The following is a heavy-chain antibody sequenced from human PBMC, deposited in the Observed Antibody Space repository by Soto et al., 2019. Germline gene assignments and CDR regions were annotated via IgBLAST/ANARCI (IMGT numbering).Heavy chain of an antibody. V-gene: IGHV3-23*01. Sequence: EVQLLESGGGLVQPGGSLRLSCVASGFTFGSYAMSWVRQAPGKGLEWVSAISGSGGSTNYADSVKGRVTISRENSKNTLYLQMNSLRVEDTAVYYCAKDRQVAAVYYYYGMDVWGQGTTVTVSS. CDR3: AKDRQVAAVYYYYGMDV. J-gene: IGHJ6*02. CDR1: GFTFGSYA. CDR2: ISGSGGST. D-gene: IGHD6-19*01.